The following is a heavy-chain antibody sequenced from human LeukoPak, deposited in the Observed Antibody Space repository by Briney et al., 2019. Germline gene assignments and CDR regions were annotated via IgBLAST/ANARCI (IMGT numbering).Heavy chain of an antibody. V-gene: IGHV4-59*12. CDR1: GGSISSYY. Sequence: SETLSLTCTVSGGSISSYYWSWIRQPPGKGLEWIGYIYYSGSTNYNPSLKSRVTISVDTSKNQFSLKLSSVTAADTAVYYCARGRGYSYGLLLYFDLWGRGTLVTVSS. CDR2: IYYSGST. J-gene: IGHJ2*01. D-gene: IGHD5-18*01. CDR3: ARGRGYSYGLLLYFDL.